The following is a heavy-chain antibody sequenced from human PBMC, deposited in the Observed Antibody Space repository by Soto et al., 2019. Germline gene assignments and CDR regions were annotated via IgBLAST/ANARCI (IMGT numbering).Heavy chain of an antibody. CDR3: ARTYCSGDTCYLAFDS. CDR1: GGSITNYY. V-gene: IGHV4-59*01. D-gene: IGHD2-15*01. CDR2: MYYSGST. Sequence: PSETLSLTXTVSGGSITNYYWSWIRQPPGKGLEWIAYMYYSGSTNYSNPSLKGRVTISVDTSKNQFSLKLSSVTAADTAVYYCARTYCSGDTCYLAFDSWGQGTLVTVSS. J-gene: IGHJ4*02.